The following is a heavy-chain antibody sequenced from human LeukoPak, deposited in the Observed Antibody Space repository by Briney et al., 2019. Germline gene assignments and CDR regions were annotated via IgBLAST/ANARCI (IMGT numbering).Heavy chain of an antibody. CDR2: ISYSGIT. CDR1: GASISSHY. CDR3: ASRAHCSGGSCYGNWFDP. J-gene: IGHJ5*02. D-gene: IGHD2-15*01. Sequence: PETLSLTCTVSGASISSHYWSWIRQSPGKGLEWIGYISYSGITNYNPSLKSRVTISVVTSKNHFSLRLSSVTAADTAVYYCASRAHCSGGSCYGNWFDPWGQGTLVTVSS. V-gene: IGHV4-59*11.